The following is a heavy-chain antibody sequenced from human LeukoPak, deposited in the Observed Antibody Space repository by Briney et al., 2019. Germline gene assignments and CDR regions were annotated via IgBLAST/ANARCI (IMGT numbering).Heavy chain of an antibody. CDR1: GFTFSSYA. V-gene: IGHV3-48*04. J-gene: IGHJ4*02. CDR2: ISSSSGTI. CDR3: ARRSGADY. Sequence: PGGSLRLSCAASGFTFSSYAMKWVRQAPGKGLEWVSYISSSSGTIYYADSVKGRFTISRDNAKSSLYLQMNSLRAEDTAVYYCARRSGADYWGQGTLVTVSS.